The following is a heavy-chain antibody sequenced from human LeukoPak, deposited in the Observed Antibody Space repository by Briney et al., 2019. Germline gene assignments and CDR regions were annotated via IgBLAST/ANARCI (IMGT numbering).Heavy chain of an antibody. Sequence: ASVKVSCKASGGTFSSYAISWVRQAPGQGLEWMGGIIPIFGTANYAQKFQGRVTITADKSTSTVYMELSSLRSEDTAVYYCARDNSVRDEAWWFNPWGQGTLVTVSS. D-gene: IGHD5-24*01. CDR1: GGTFSSYA. V-gene: IGHV1-69*06. CDR2: IIPIFGTA. J-gene: IGHJ5*02. CDR3: ARDNSVRDEAWWFNP.